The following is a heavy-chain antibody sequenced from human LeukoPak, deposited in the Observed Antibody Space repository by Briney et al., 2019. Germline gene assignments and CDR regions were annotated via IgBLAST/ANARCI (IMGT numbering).Heavy chain of an antibody. J-gene: IGHJ4*02. CDR1: GATFSSYA. V-gene: IGHV1-46*01. CDR2: VNPSGGGT. Sequence: GASVKVSCKASGATFSSYAISWVRQAPGQGLEWMGVVNPSGGGTSYAQKFQGRVTMTRDTSTNTVYMELSSLRSEDTAVYYCARDPKQTYGAGSYNYPVHWGQGTLVTVSS. D-gene: IGHD3-10*01. CDR3: ARDPKQTYGAGSYNYPVH.